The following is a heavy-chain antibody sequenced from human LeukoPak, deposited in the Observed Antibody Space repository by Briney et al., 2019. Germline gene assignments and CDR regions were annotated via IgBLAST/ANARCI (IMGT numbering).Heavy chain of an antibody. Sequence: ASVKVSCKASGYTFTSYAMHWVRQAPGQRLEWMGWINAGNGNTKYSQEFQGRVTITRDTSASTAYMELSSLRSEDMAVYYCARGAYSPTTEYCFDYWGQGTLVTVSS. D-gene: IGHD4-11*01. J-gene: IGHJ4*02. CDR1: GYTFTSYA. CDR3: ARGAYSPTTEYCFDY. V-gene: IGHV1-3*03. CDR2: INAGNGNT.